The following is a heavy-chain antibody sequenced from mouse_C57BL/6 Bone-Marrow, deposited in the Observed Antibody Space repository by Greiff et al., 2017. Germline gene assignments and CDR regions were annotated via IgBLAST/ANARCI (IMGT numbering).Heavy chain of an antibody. CDR2: INPGSGGT. Sequence: QVKLQQSGAELVRPGTSVKVSCKASGFDFNNYLITWVKQRPGQGLEWIGLINPGSGGTDYNEKVKGKATLSADKSSSTAYMQLSSLTSGDSAVYFCALYGLWGTGTTVTVSS. D-gene: IGHD1-1*01. CDR3: ALYGL. J-gene: IGHJ1*03. V-gene: IGHV1-54*01. CDR1: GFDFNNYL.